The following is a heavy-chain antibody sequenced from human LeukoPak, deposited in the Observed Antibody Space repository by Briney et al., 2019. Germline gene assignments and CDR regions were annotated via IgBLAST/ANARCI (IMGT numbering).Heavy chain of an antibody. CDR1: GFTFSGSG. CDR3: SRPWDS. Sequence: GGSLRLSCAASGFTFSGSGIDWVRQASGKGLEWVGRIRNKANNYGTAYAVSVKGRFTISKDDSKNTAYLQMSSLKTEDTAVYYCSRPWDSWGQGTLVTVSS. V-gene: IGHV3-73*01. CDR2: IRNKANNYGT. J-gene: IGHJ4*02.